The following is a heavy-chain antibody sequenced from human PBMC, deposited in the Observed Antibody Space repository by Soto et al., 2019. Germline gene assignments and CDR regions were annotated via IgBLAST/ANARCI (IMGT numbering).Heavy chain of an antibody. CDR3: AKDPNSSGYYYPHLDY. CDR1: GFTFSSYA. V-gene: IGHV3-23*01. D-gene: IGHD3-22*01. J-gene: IGHJ4*02. CDR2: ISGSGGST. Sequence: GESLKISCAASGFTFSSYAMSWVRQAPGKGLEWVSAISGSGGSTYYADSVKGRFTISRDNSKNTLYLQMNSLRAEDTAVYYCAKDPNSSGYYYPHLDYWGQGTLVTVSS.